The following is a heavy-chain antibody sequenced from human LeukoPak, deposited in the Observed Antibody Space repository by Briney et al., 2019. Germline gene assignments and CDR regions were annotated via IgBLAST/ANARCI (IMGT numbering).Heavy chain of an antibody. J-gene: IGHJ4*02. D-gene: IGHD6-19*01. CDR3: ATHSGWRFGY. V-gene: IGHV3-7*03. Sequence: GGSLRLSCAASGFTFSRYWMSWVRQAPGKGLEWVANIKQDGSEKYYVDSVKGRFTISRDNAKNSLFLQMNNLRAEDTAVYYCATHSGWRFGYWGQGTLVTVSS. CDR2: IKQDGSEK. CDR1: GFTFSRYW.